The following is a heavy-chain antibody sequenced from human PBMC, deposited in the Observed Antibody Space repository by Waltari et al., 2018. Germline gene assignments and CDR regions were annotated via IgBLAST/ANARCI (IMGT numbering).Heavy chain of an antibody. V-gene: IGHV3-30*19. CDR3: AKDAFGNTYLDH. CDR1: GFSLGSFG. Sequence: QVQLVESGGGVVQPGMSLRLSCAASGFSLGSFGMHWVRQAPGRGLGGVALIFVGGGDTFYADSVRGRFTISRDNSKNTLYLDINSLRLDDTAIYYCAKDAFGNTYLDHWGQGTLVTVSS. D-gene: IGHD3-10*01. J-gene: IGHJ4*02. CDR2: IFVGGGDT.